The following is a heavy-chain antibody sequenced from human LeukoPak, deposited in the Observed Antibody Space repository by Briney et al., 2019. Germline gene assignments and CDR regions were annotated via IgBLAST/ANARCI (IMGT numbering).Heavy chain of an antibody. Sequence: SETLSLTCTVSGGSISSGDYYWSWIRQPPGKGLEWIGYIYYSGSTYYNPSLKSRVTISVDTSKNQFSLKLSSVTAADTAVYYCARARHYYDSTGGGYYMDVWGKGTTVTVSS. CDR1: GGSISSGDYY. D-gene: IGHD3-22*01. CDR2: IYYSGST. J-gene: IGHJ6*03. CDR3: ARARHYYDSTGGGYYMDV. V-gene: IGHV4-30-4*08.